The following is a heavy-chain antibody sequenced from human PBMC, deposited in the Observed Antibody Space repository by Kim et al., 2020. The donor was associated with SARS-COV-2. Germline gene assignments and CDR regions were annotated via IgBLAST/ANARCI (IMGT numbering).Heavy chain of an antibody. Sequence: ASVKVSCKASGYTFTSYAMNWVRQAPGKGLEWMGWINTNTGNPTYAQGFTGRFVFSLDTSVSTAYLQISSLKAEDTAVYYCAGATTGLLYYYYYGMDVWGQGTTVTVSS. CDR3: AGATTGLLYYYYYGMDV. V-gene: IGHV7-4-1*02. J-gene: IGHJ6*02. CDR2: INTNTGNP. CDR1: GYTFTSYA. D-gene: IGHD1-1*01.